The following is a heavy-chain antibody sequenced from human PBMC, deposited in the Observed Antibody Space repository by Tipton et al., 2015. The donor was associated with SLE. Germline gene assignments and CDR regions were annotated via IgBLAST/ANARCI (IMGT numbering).Heavy chain of an antibody. CDR2: IWYDGSNK. Sequence: SLRLSCAASVFTFRTSALHWVRQAPGKGLEWVAVIWYDGSNKFYADSVKGRFTISRDNSKNTVSLQMNSLRVEDTAVYFCARGRGGEFLDYWGQGTLVTVPS. CDR3: ARGRGGEFLDY. V-gene: IGHV3-33*01. CDR1: VFTFRTSA. J-gene: IGHJ4*02. D-gene: IGHD3-16*01.